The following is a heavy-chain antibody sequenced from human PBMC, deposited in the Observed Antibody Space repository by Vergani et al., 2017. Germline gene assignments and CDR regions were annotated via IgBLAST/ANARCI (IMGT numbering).Heavy chain of an antibody. V-gene: IGHV3-73*01. CDR3: TRQSPGGDILTGPRD. D-gene: IGHD3-9*01. CDR1: GFTFSGSA. J-gene: IGHJ4*02. Sequence: EVQLVESGGGLVQPGGSLKLSCAASGFTFSGSAMHWVRQASGKGLEWVGRIRSKANSYATAYAASVKGRFTISRDDSKNTAYLQMNSLKTEDTAVYYCTRQSPGGDILTGPRDWGQGTLVTVSS. CDR2: IRSKANSYAT.